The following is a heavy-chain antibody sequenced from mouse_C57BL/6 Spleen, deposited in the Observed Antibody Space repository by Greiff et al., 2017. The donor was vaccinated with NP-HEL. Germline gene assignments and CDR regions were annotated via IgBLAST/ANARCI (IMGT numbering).Heavy chain of an antibody. Sequence: VQRVESGAELVRPGASVTLSCKASGYTFTDYEMHWVKQTPVHGLEWIGAIDPETGGTAYNQKFKGKAILTADKSSSTAYMELRSLTSEDSAVYYCTREEEWFAYWGQGTLVTVSA. J-gene: IGHJ3*01. CDR1: GYTFTDYE. CDR2: IDPETGGT. V-gene: IGHV1-15*01. CDR3: TREEEWFAY.